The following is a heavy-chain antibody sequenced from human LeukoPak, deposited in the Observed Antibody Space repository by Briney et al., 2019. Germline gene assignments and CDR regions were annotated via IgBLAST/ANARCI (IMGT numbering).Heavy chain of an antibody. Sequence: SETLSLTCAVYGGSFSGYYWSWIRQPPGKGLEWIGSIYYSGSTYYNPSLKSRVTISVDTSKNQFSLKLSSVTAADTAVYYCAREGGAYWGQGTLVTVSS. CDR1: GGSFSGYY. CDR2: IYYSGST. J-gene: IGHJ4*02. V-gene: IGHV4-34*01. CDR3: AREGGAY.